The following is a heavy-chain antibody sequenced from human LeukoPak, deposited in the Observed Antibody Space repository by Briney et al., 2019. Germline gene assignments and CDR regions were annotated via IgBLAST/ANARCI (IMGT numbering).Heavy chain of an antibody. J-gene: IGHJ6*03. D-gene: IGHD6-6*01. CDR3: ATSSSPGYYYYMDV. Sequence: ASVKVSFKVSGYTLTELSMHWVRQAPGKGLEWMGGFDPEDGETIYAQKFQGRVTMTEDTSTDTAYMELSSPRSEDTAVYYCATSSSPGYYYYMDVWGKGTTVTVSS. CDR2: FDPEDGET. V-gene: IGHV1-24*01. CDR1: GYTLTELS.